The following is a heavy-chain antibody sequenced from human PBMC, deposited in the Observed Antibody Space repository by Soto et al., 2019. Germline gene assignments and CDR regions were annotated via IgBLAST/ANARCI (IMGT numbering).Heavy chain of an antibody. V-gene: IGHV4-30-4*01. CDR3: VTSSSWYRHFDY. Sequence: SETLSLTCTVSGGSISSGDYYWSWIRQPPGKGLEWIGYIYYSGSTYYNPSLKSRVTISVDTSKNQFSLKLSSVTAADTAVYYCVTSSSWYRHFDYWGQGTLVTVSS. J-gene: IGHJ4*02. D-gene: IGHD6-13*01. CDR1: GGSISSGDYY. CDR2: IYYSGST.